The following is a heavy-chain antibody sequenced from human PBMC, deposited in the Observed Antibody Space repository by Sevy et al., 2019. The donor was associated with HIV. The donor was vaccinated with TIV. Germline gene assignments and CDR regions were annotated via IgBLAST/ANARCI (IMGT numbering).Heavy chain of an antibody. J-gene: IGHJ4*02. D-gene: IGHD3-22*01. V-gene: IGHV1-24*01. CDR2: FDPEDGET. Sequence: ASVKVSCKVSGYTLTQVSMHWVRQAPGEGLEWMGSFDPEDGETIYAQKFQGRVTMIEDTSTDTAYMELNSLRSEDTAVYFCATTKDYYDSSGCPFDYWGQGTLVTVSS. CDR3: ATTKDYYDSSGCPFDY. CDR1: GYTLTQVS.